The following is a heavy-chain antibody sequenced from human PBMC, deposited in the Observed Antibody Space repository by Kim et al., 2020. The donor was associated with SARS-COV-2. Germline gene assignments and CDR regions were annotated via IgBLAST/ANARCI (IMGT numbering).Heavy chain of an antibody. J-gene: IGHJ4*02. V-gene: IGHV3-11*04. CDR3: ATLPSGYSTGNFDY. D-gene: IGHD3-22*01. CDR1: GFTFSDYY. CDR2: ISSSGSTT. Sequence: GASLRLSCAASGFTFSDYYMSWIRQAPGKGLEWVSYISSSGSTTYYADSVKGRFTISRDNAKNSLYLQMNSLRAEDTAVYYCATLPSGYSTGNFDYWGQGTLDTVSS.